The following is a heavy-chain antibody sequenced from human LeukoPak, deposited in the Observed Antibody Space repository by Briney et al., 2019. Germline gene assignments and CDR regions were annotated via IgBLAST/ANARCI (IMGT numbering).Heavy chain of an antibody. CDR3: ARLRYYYDSSGPAPFDY. CDR1: GYTFTSYG. Sequence: ASVKVSCKASGYTFTSYGISWVRQAPGQGLEWMGWISAYNGNTNYAQKLQGRVTMTTDTSTSTAYMELRSPRSDDTAVYYCARLRYYYDSSGPAPFDYWGQGTLVTVSS. D-gene: IGHD3-22*01. V-gene: IGHV1-18*01. J-gene: IGHJ4*02. CDR2: ISAYNGNT.